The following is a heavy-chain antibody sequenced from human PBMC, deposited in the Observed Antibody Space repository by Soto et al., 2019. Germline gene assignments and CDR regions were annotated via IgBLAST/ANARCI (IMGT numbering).Heavy chain of an antibody. CDR2: ISAYNGNT. CDR1: GYTFTSYG. D-gene: IGHD6-19*01. J-gene: IGHJ4*02. CDR3: AREVAVAGTLGY. Sequence: ASVNVSCKASGYTFTSYGISWVRQAPGQGLEWMGWISAYNGNTNYAQKLQGRVTMTTDTSTSTAYMELRSLRSDDTAVYYCAREVAVAGTLGYWGQGTLVTVSS. V-gene: IGHV1-18*01.